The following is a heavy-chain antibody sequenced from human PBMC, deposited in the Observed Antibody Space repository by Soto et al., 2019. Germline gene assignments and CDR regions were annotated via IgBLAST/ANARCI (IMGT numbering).Heavy chain of an antibody. CDR3: GRGYDSSTEERAGYYYYGMDV. D-gene: IGHD5-12*01. V-gene: IGHV4-31*03. Sequence: SKTLSLTCTVSGGSISSGGYYWSWIRQHPGKGLEWIGYIYYSGSTYYNPSLKSRVTISVDTSKNQFSLKLSSVTAADTAVYYCGRGYDSSTEERAGYYYYGMDVWGQGTTVTVSS. J-gene: IGHJ6*02. CDR2: IYYSGST. CDR1: GGSISSGGYY.